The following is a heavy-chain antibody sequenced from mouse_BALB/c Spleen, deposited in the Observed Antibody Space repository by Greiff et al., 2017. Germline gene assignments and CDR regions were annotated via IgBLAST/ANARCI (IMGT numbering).Heavy chain of an antibody. J-gene: IGHJ4*01. V-gene: IGHV1-42*01. CDR3: AREGYHGYYAMDY. CDR2: INPSTGGT. CDR1: GYSFTDYY. Sequence: VQLQQSGPELVKTGASVKISCKASGYSFTDYYMHWVKQSPEKSFEWIGEINPSTGGTSYNQKFKGKATLTVDKSSSTAYMQLKSLTSEDSAVYYCAREGYHGYYAMDYWGQGTSVTVSS.